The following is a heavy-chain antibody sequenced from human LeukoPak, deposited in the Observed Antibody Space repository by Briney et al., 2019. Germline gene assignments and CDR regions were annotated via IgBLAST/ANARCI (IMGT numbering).Heavy chain of an antibody. J-gene: IGHJ3*02. D-gene: IGHD3-22*01. V-gene: IGHV4-4*07. CDR3: ARDGPGDSSGYYLDDAFDI. CDR1: GGSFSGYY. CDR2: IYTSGST. Sequence: SETLSLTCAVYGGSFSGYYWSWIRQPAGKGLEWIGRIYTSGSTNYNPSLKSRVTMSVDTSKNQFSLKLSSVTAADTAVYYCARDGPGDSSGYYLDDAFDIWGQGTMVTVSS.